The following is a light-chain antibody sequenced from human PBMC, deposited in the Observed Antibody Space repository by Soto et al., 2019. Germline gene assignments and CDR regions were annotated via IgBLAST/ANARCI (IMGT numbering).Light chain of an antibody. Sequence: EIVLTQSPGTLSLSPGERATLSCRASQSVSSSFLAWYQQKPGQAPRLLIYGASSRATGIPDRFSGSGSGTDFPLTVTRLEPEDFAVYYCQQYGGSSWTFGQGTKVEIK. CDR3: QQYGGSSWT. V-gene: IGKV3-20*01. CDR1: QSVSSSF. CDR2: GAS. J-gene: IGKJ1*01.